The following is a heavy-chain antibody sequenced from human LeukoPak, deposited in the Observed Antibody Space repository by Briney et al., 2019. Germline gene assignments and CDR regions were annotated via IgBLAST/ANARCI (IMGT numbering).Heavy chain of an antibody. CDR1: GGSISSSSYY. V-gene: IGHV4-39*07. CDR2: IYYSGST. CDR3: ARGVVFGVAHDAFDI. D-gene: IGHD3-3*01. J-gene: IGHJ3*02. Sequence: SETLSLTCTVSGGSISSSSYYWGWIRQPPGKGLEWIGSIYYSGSTYYNPSLKSRVTISVDTSKNQFSLKLSSVTAADTAVYYCARGVVFGVAHDAFDIWGQGTMVTVSS.